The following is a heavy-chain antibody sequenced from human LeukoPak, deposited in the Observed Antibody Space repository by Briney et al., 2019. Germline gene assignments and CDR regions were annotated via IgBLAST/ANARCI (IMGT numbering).Heavy chain of an antibody. CDR1: GFTFSNYS. D-gene: IGHD3-10*02. Sequence: GGSLRLSCAASGFTFSNYSMNWVRQAPGKGLEWVSSISSSSSYIYYADSVKGRFAISRDNAKNSLYLQMNSLRAEDTAVYYCAELGITMIGGVWGKGTTVTISS. V-gene: IGHV3-21*01. J-gene: IGHJ6*04. CDR3: AELGITMIGGV. CDR2: ISSSSSYI.